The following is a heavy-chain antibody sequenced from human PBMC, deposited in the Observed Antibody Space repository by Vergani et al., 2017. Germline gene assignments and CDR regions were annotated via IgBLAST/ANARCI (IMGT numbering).Heavy chain of an antibody. J-gene: IGHJ4*02. CDR2: ISYDGSNK. CDR1: GFTFSSYS. V-gene: IGHV3-30*18. D-gene: IGHD6-19*01. CDR3: AKINFIAVAASSYYFDY. Sequence: VQLVESGGGLVKPGGSLRLSCAASGFTFSSYSMNWVRQAPGKGLEWVAVISYDGSNKYYADSVKGRFTISRDNSKNALYLQMNSLRAEDTAVYYCAKINFIAVAASSYYFDYWGQGTLVTVSS.